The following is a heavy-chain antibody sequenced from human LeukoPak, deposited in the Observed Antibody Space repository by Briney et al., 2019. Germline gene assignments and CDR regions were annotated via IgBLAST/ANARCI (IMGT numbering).Heavy chain of an antibody. CDR2: ISGSGGST. V-gene: IGHV3-23*01. J-gene: IGHJ4*02. CDR3: AKDGYYYDSSGYSEPFDY. CDR1: GFTFSSYA. Sequence: GGSLRLSCAASGFTFSSYAMSWVRQAPGKGLEWVSAISGSGGSTYYADSVNGRFTISRDNSKNTLYLQMNSLRAEDTAVYYCAKDGYYYDSSGYSEPFDYWGQGTLVTVSS. D-gene: IGHD3-22*01.